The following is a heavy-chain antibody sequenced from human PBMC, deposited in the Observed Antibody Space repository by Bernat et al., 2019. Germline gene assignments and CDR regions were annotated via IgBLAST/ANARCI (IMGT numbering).Heavy chain of an antibody. CDR3: AKGRLGDRYNCRVACYLSDY. Sequence: EVQLVESGGGLVKPGGSLRLSCAASGFTFSSYAMTWVRQAPGKGLEWVSGISGSGGYTYYADSVKGRFTTSRDNSKNTLYLQMNSLRADDTAVYYCAKGRLGDRYNCRVACYLSDYWGQGTLVTVSS. CDR1: GFTFSSYA. CDR2: ISGSGGYT. D-gene: IGHD2-21*01. V-gene: IGHV3-23*04. J-gene: IGHJ4*02.